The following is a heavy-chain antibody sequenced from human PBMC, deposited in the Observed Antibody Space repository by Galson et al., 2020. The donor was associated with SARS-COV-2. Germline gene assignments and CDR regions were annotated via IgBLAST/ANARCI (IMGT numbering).Heavy chain of an antibody. CDR2: INQDGTTK. CDR1: GFTLSNSW. V-gene: IGHV3-7*01. D-gene: IGHD3-10*01. CDR3: AKDTYGILDY. Sequence: GESLKISCAVSGFTLSNSWMAWVRQAPGKGLEWVANINQDGTTKHYADSLGGRFTISRDNAKNSLDLQMNSLRIEDTAIYYCAKDTYGILDYWGQGTLVTVSS. J-gene: IGHJ4*02.